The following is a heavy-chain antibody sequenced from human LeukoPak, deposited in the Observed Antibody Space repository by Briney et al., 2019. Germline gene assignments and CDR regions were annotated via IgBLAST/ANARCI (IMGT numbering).Heavy chain of an antibody. V-gene: IGHV3-66*01. CDR3: ARIRRPPNWFDP. CDR2: INSGASP. J-gene: IGHJ5*02. CDR1: GFTVSSNY. Sequence: GGSLRLSCAASGFTVSSNYVSGVRQAPGKGGEWVSVINSGASPYYADSVNGTFNISRHNSNNTLYLQTNSLRAEDTAVYYRARIRRPPNWFDPWGQGTLVTVS.